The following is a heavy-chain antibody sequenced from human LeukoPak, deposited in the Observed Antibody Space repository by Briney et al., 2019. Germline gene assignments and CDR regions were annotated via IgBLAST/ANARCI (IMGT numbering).Heavy chain of an antibody. CDR2: IIPIFGTA. CDR3: ASGRYSGYDYYFDY. V-gene: IGHV1-69*13. D-gene: IGHD5-12*01. Sequence: ASVKVSCKASGGTFISHAISWVRQAPGQGLEWMGGIIPIFGTANYAQKFQGRVTITADESTSTAYMELSSLRSEDTAVYYCASGRYSGYDYYFDYWGQGTLVTVSS. J-gene: IGHJ4*02. CDR1: GGTFISHA.